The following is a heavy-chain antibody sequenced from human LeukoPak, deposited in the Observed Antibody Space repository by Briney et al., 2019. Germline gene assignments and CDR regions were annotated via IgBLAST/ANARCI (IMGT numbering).Heavy chain of an antibody. J-gene: IGHJ4*02. CDR3: ARSGLLFGYYFDY. D-gene: IGHD2-21*02. Sequence: ASVKVSCKASGYTFTRYYIHWVRQAPGQGLEWMGIINPSGGSTSYAQKFQGRVTMTRDTSTSTVYMELSSLRSEDTAVYYCARSGLLFGYYFDYWGQGTLVTVSS. V-gene: IGHV1-46*01. CDR2: INPSGGST. CDR1: GYTFTRYY.